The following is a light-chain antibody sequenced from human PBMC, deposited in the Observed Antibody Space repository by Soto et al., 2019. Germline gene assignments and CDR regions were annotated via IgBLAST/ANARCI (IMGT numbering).Light chain of an antibody. V-gene: IGLV1-40*01. J-gene: IGLJ2*01. Sequence: QPVLTQPPSVSGAPGQRVTISCTGSSSNIGAGYDVPWYQQLPGTAPKLLIYGNSNRPSGVPDRFSGSKSGTSASLAITGLQAEDEADYYCQSYDSSLSVVFGGGTQLTVL. CDR1: SSNIGAGYD. CDR2: GNS. CDR3: QSYDSSLSVV.